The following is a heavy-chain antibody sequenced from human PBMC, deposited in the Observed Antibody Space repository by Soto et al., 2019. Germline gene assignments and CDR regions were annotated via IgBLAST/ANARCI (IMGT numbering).Heavy chain of an antibody. J-gene: IGHJ6*02. CDR3: AREPPRRNPADSSGSATYGMDV. Sequence: LGESLKISCKGSGYSFTSYWIGWVRQMPGKGLEWMGIIYPGDSDTRYSPSFQGQVTISADKSISTAYLQWSSLKASDTAMYYCAREPPRRNPADSSGSATYGMDVWGQGTTVTVSS. CDR2: IYPGDSDT. CDR1: GYSFTSYW. D-gene: IGHD3-22*01. V-gene: IGHV5-51*01.